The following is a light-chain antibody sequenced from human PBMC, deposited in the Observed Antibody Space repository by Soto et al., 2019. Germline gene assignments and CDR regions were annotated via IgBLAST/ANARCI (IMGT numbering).Light chain of an antibody. Sequence: EIVLTQSPGTLSLSPGERATLSCRASQSFSSSYLAWYQQKPGQAPRLLIYGASSRATGNPDRFSGSGSGTDFTLTTSRLEPEEFAVYYCQQYGSSRTVGQGTKVDIK. J-gene: IGKJ1*01. V-gene: IGKV3-20*01. CDR2: GAS. CDR1: QSFSSSY. CDR3: QQYGSSRT.